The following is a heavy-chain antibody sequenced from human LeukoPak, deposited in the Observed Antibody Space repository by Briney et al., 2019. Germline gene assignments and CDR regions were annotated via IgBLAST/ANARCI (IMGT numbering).Heavy chain of an antibody. CDR2: ISYDGSNK. CDR3: ARDQAYYYDSSEAFDI. V-gene: IGHV3-30-3*01. D-gene: IGHD3-22*01. CDR1: GFTFSSYA. J-gene: IGHJ3*02. Sequence: PGGSLRLSCAASGFTFSSYAMHWVRQAPGKGLEWVAVISYDGSNKYYADSVKGRFTISRDNSKNTLYLQMNSLRAEDTAVYYCARDQAYYYDSSEAFDIWGQGTMVTVSS.